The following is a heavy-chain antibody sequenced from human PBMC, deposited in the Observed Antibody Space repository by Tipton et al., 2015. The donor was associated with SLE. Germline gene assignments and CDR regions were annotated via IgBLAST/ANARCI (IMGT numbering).Heavy chain of an antibody. V-gene: IGHV3-48*03. Sequence: SLRLSCAASGFTFSSYEMNWVRQAPGKGLEWVSYISSSGSTIYYADSVKGRFTISRDNAKNSLYLQMNSLRAEDTAVYYCAKGELSLDAFDIWGQGTMVTVSS. J-gene: IGHJ3*02. CDR2: ISSSGSTI. D-gene: IGHD3-16*02. CDR3: AKGELSLDAFDI. CDR1: GFTFSSYE.